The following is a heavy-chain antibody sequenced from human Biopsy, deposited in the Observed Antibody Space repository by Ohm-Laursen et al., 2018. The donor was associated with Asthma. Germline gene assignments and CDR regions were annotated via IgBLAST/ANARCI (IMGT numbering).Heavy chain of an antibody. Sequence: TLSLTWTVSYGSITSGGYYWTWIRQHPGKGLEWIGFIYYSGSTYYNPSLKSRVSISIDTSKNQFSLKLSSVTAADTAVYHCARAQDYYDSRGYYRSFDYWGQGTLVTVSS. V-gene: IGHV4-31*02. D-gene: IGHD3-22*01. CDR1: YGSITSGGYY. J-gene: IGHJ4*02. CDR3: ARAQDYYDSRGYYRSFDY. CDR2: IYYSGST.